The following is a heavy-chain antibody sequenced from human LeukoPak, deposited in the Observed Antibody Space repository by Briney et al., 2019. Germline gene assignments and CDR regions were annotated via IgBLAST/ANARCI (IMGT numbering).Heavy chain of an antibody. Sequence: ASVKVSCKASGGTFSSYAVSWVRQAPGQGLEWMGRIIPILGIANYAQKFQGRVTITADKSTSTAYMELSSLRSEDTAVYYCARDHPTFYGSGSWIWFDPWGQGTLVTVSS. J-gene: IGHJ5*02. V-gene: IGHV1-69*04. D-gene: IGHD3-10*01. CDR1: GGTFSSYA. CDR3: ARDHPTFYGSGSWIWFDP. CDR2: IIPILGIA.